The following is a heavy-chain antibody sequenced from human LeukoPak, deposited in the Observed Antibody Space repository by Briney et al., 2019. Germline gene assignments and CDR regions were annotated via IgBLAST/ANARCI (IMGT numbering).Heavy chain of an antibody. CDR3: ARDLVGSHTSYSSGAWDY. CDR1: GGTFSNYA. J-gene: IGHJ4*02. V-gene: IGHV1-69*13. Sequence: GASVKVSCKASGGTFSNYAISWVRQAPGQGLEWTGGIFPMFDTADYAQNFQGTLTITADEPTSTAYMELSSLRAEDTAVYYCARDLVGSHTSYSSGAWDYWGQGTLVTVSS. D-gene: IGHD3-9*01. CDR2: IFPMFDTA.